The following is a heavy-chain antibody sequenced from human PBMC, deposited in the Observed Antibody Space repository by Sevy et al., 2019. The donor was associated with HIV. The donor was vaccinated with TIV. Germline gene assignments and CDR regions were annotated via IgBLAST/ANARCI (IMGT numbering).Heavy chain of an antibody. Sequence: WETLSLTCTVSGGSINSDHWNWIRQPPGKGLEWIGYVDYTGGTNYNPSLKNRVTISVDRTKNQFSLKLTSVTAADTAVYYRARPNDFDIWGQGTMVTVSS. V-gene: IGHV4-59*08. CDR1: GGSINSDH. CDR3: ARPNDFDI. J-gene: IGHJ3*02. CDR2: VDYTGGT.